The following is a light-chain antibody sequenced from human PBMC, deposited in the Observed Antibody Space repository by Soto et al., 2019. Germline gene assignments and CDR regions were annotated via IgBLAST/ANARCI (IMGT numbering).Light chain of an antibody. CDR2: GAS. V-gene: IGKV3-15*01. CDR3: QQYNTLPYT. CDR1: QSVSGN. J-gene: IGKJ2*01. Sequence: EIVMTQSPATLSVSPGERATVHCRASQSVSGNLAWYQQKPGQAPRLLIFGASTRATGIPARYSGSGSGTEFTLTISSLQSEDFAVYYCQQYNTLPYTFGQGTKLEIK.